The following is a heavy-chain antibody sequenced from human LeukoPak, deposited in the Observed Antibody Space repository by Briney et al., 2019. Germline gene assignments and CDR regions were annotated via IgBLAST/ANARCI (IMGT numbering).Heavy chain of an antibody. V-gene: IGHV3-66*01. CDR1: GFTVSSNY. Sequence: GGSLRLSCAASGFTVSSNYMSWVRQAPGKGLEWVSVIYSGGSTYYADSVKGRFTISRDNAKNTLYLQMNSLRAEDTAVYYCAREAQGDGYKRGAFNIWGQGTMVTVSS. D-gene: IGHD5-24*01. J-gene: IGHJ3*02. CDR3: AREAQGDGYKRGAFNI. CDR2: IYSGGST.